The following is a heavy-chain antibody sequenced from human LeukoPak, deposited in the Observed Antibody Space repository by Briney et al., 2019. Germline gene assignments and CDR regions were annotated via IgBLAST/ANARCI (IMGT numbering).Heavy chain of an antibody. CDR2: ISSSSSTI. Sequence: PGGSLRVSCAASGFTFSSYSMNWVRQAPGKGLEWVSYISSSSSTIYYADSVKGRFTISRDNAKNSLYLQMNSLRAEDTAVYYCARAPPIFGVVEYYFDYWGQGTLVTVSS. D-gene: IGHD3-3*01. V-gene: IGHV3-48*01. CDR3: ARAPPIFGVVEYYFDY. CDR1: GFTFSSYS. J-gene: IGHJ4*02.